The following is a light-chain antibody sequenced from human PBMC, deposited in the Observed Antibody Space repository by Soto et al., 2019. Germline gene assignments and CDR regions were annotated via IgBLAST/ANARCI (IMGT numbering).Light chain of an antibody. Sequence: DIQMTQSPSSLSTSVGDRVTITCRTSQSVSTYLNWCQQRPGKAPKLLIYGASSLQSGVPSRFSGSGSGTHFTLTISSLQPEDFATYYCQEGSTLLTFGGGTKVDIK. CDR2: GAS. CDR3: QEGSTLLT. V-gene: IGKV1-39*01. CDR1: QSVSTY. J-gene: IGKJ4*01.